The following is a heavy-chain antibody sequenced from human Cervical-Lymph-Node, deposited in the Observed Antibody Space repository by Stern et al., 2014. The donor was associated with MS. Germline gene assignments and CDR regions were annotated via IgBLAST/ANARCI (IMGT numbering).Heavy chain of an antibody. CDR1: GFSLSTSGVG. V-gene: IGHV2-5*02. Sequence: QITLKESGPTPVKPTQTLTLTCTFSGFSLSTSGVGVAWIRQPPGKALELLALIFWDGDKRYSPSLERRLTITKDSSKNQVVLTMTNMDPVDTGAYCCARRPDFWSGYYFDYWGQGALVTVSS. CDR2: IFWDGDK. J-gene: IGHJ4*01. CDR3: ARRPDFWSGYYFDY. D-gene: IGHD3-3*01.